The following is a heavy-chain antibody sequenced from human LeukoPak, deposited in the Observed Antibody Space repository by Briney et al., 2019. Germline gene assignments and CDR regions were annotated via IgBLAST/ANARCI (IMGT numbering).Heavy chain of an antibody. V-gene: IGHV3-23*01. D-gene: IGHD2-15*01. Sequence: GGSLRLSCAASGFTFNTYGMHWVRQAPGKAPEWVSAITPSGTNTYYADSVKGRFTISRDNSKNTLYLQMTSLRAEDTALYYCARRTCSGGTCYPLDSWGQGALVTVSS. J-gene: IGHJ4*02. CDR3: ARRTCSGGTCYPLDS. CDR1: GFTFNTYG. CDR2: ITPSGTNT.